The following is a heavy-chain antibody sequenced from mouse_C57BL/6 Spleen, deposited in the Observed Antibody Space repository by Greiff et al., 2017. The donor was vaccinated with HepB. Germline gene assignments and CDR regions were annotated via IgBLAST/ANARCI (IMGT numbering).Heavy chain of an antibody. CDR1: GYTFTDYN. D-gene: IGHD2-3*01. CDR2: INPNNGGT. J-gene: IGHJ2*01. Sequence: AQLKESGPELVKPGASVKIPCKASGYTFTDYNMDWVKQSHGKSLEWIGDINPNNGGTIYNQKFKGKATLTVDKSSSTAYMELRSLTSEDTAVYYCAREAYDGYYYYFDYWGQGTTLTVSS. CDR3: AREAYDGYYYYFDY. V-gene: IGHV1-18*01.